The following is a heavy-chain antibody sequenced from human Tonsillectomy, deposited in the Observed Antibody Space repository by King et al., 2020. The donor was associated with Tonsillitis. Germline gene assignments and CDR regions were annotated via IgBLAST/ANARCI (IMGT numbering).Heavy chain of an antibody. Sequence: VQLVESGAEVKKPGASVKVSCKASGYTFTGYYMHWVRQAPGQGLEWMGWISPKSGGTNYAQNFQGRVTMTGDTSISTAYMELSRLRSDDTAVYYCARDQGYSSSIDYWGQGTLVTVSS. D-gene: IGHD6-13*01. CDR2: ISPKSGGT. V-gene: IGHV1-2*02. J-gene: IGHJ4*02. CDR1: GYTFTGYY. CDR3: ARDQGYSSSIDY.